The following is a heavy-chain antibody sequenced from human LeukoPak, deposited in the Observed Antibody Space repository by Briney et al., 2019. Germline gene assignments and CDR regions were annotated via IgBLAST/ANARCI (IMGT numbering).Heavy chain of an antibody. CDR3: ARVHRITMVRGVTPRRDYFDY. V-gene: IGHV4-34*01. CDR2: INHSGST. Sequence: SETLSLTCAVYGGSFSGYYWSWIRQPPGKGLEWIGEINHSGSTNYNPSLKSRVTISVDTSKNQFSLKLGSVTAADTAVYYCARVHRITMVRGVTPRRDYFDYWGQGTLVTVSS. J-gene: IGHJ4*02. CDR1: GGSFSGYY. D-gene: IGHD3-10*01.